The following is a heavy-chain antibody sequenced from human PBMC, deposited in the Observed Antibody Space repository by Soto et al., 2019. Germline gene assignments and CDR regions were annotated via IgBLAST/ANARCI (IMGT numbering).Heavy chain of an antibody. CDR1: GATLRGSV. V-gene: IGHV1-69*06. J-gene: IGHJ6*01. CDR2: IIPTYGSA. CDR3: ARGSLEARGAYYYFGMDV. D-gene: IGHD3-10*01. Sequence: QVQLVQSGAEVKKPGSSVTVSCWTSGATLRGSVISWVRHAPGQGLDWMGAIIPTYGSATYAQGVEGRIFRSADMAENATYRELSSLSLDETAVYYCARGSLEARGAYYYFGMDVWGRGTTVIVSS.